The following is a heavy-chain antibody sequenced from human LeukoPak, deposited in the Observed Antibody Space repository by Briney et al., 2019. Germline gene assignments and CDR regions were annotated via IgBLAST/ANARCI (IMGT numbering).Heavy chain of an antibody. CDR3: ARSRDYGDSFNWFDP. CDR1: GFTFDDYG. CDR2: INWNGGST. D-gene: IGHD4-17*01. V-gene: IGHV3-20*04. J-gene: IGHJ5*02. Sequence: GGSLRLSCAASGFTFDDYGMSWVRHAPGKGLEWVSGINWNGGSTGYADSVKGRFTISRDNAKNSLYLQMNSLRAEDTALYYCARSRDYGDSFNWFDPWGQGTLVTVSS.